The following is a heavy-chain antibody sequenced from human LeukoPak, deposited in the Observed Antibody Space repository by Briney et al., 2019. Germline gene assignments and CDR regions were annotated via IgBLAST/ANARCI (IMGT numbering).Heavy chain of an antibody. CDR2: INHSGST. CDR3: ARGRYDSSGYYYVDDAFDI. V-gene: IGHV4-34*01. CDR1: GGSFSGYY. D-gene: IGHD3-22*01. J-gene: IGHJ3*02. Sequence: SETLSLTCAVYGGSFSGYYWSWIRQPPGKGLEWIGEINHSGSTNYNPSLKSRVTISVDTSKNQFSLKLSSVTAADTAVYYCARGRYDSSGYYYVDDAFDIWGQGTMVTVSS.